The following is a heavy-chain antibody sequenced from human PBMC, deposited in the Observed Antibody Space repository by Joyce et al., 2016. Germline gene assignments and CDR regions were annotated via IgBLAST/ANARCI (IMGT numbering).Heavy chain of an antibody. CDR1: GFTFSSYS. CDR2: ISSTISFI. D-gene: IGHD2-15*01. V-gene: IGHV3-21*01. CDR3: AREAGSGGSRVPYYYYMDV. J-gene: IGHJ6*03. Sequence: EVQMVESGGGLVKPGGSLRLSCAASGFTFSSYSMNWVRQAQGKGLEWVSSISSTISFIYSADSLEGRFTISRDNAKNSLYLQMNSLRADDTAVYYCAREAGSGGSRVPYYYYMDVWGKGTTVTVSS.